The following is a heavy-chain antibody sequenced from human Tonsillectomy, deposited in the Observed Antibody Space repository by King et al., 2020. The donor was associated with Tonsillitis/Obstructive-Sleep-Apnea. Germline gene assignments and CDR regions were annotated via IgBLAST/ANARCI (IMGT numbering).Heavy chain of an antibody. D-gene: IGHD2-2*01. CDR1: GGSISSGGYY. V-gene: IGHV4-31*03. Sequence: VQLQESGPGLVKPSQTLSLTCTVSGGSISSGGYYWSWIRQHPGKGLEWIGYIYYSGSTYYNPSLKSRVTISVDTSKNQFSLKLSSVTAADTAVYYRARGRRDIVVVPAARGSDYYYYYMDVWGKGTTVTVSS. CDR2: IYYSGST. J-gene: IGHJ6*03. CDR3: ARGRRDIVVVPAARGSDYYYYYMDV.